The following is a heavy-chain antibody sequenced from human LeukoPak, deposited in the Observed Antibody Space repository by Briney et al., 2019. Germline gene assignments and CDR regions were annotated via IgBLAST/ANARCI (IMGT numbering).Heavy chain of an antibody. CDR1: GGSYSGYY. V-gene: IGHV4-34*01. CDR2: TNHSGST. Sequence: SEPLSLTCAVYGGSYSGYYWSWLRQPPGKGLEWIGETNHSGSTNYNPSLKSRVTISVDTSKNQFSLKLSSVTAADTAVYYCARLLYYYDSSGYNNWFDPWGQGTLVTVS. J-gene: IGHJ5*02. D-gene: IGHD3-22*01. CDR3: ARLLYYYDSSGYNNWFDP.